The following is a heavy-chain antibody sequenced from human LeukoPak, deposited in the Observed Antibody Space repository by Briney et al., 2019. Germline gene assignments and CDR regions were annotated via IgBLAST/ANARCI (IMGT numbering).Heavy chain of an antibody. Sequence: PWETLSLTCTVSGGSISSYYWSWIRQPPGKGLEWIGYIYYSGSTNYNPSLKSRVTISVDTSKNQFSLKLSSVTAADTAVYYCARGGTGAWFDPWGQGTLVTVSS. D-gene: IGHD3-10*01. J-gene: IGHJ5*02. V-gene: IGHV4-59*01. CDR2: IYYSGST. CDR1: GGSISSYY. CDR3: ARGGTGAWFDP.